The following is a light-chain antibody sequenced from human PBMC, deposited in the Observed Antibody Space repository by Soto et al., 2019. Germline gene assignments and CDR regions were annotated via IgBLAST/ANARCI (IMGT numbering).Light chain of an antibody. J-gene: IGKJ1*01. CDR3: QQRRYCHLT. Sequence: EIVLTQSPAILSMSPGERATLSCRASQSVSSYFAWYQQIPGQAPRPLIYDASNRATGVPARFSGSGSGTDFSLTISSLEPEDFAVYYFQQRRYCHLTFGQGTKVAIK. CDR1: QSVSSY. V-gene: IGKV3-11*01. CDR2: DAS.